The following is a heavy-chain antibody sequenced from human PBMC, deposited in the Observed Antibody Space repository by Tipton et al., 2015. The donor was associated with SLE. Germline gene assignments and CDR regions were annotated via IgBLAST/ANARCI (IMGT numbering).Heavy chain of an antibody. CDR2: IHHSGST. CDR3: AKDYNHDNADYN. J-gene: IGHJ4*02. CDR1: GGSIRSSNW. D-gene: IGHD4-17*01. Sequence: TLSLTCAVSGGSIRSSNWWSWVRQPPGKGLEWIGEIHHSGSTNSNPSLKSRVTISVDKSKNQFSLKLSSVTVADTVVYYCAKDYNHDNADYNWGQGTLVIVSS. V-gene: IGHV4-4*02.